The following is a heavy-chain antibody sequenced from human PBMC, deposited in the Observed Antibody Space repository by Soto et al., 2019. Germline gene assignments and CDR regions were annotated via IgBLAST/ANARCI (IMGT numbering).Heavy chain of an antibody. CDR1: GYTFTGYY. D-gene: IGHD3-16*02. Sequence: ASVKVSCKASGYTFTGYYMHWVRQAPGQGLEWMGWINPNSGGTNYAQKFQGWVTMTRETSISTAYMELSRLRSDDTAVYYCARESHLGELSFDYWGQGTLVTVSS. CDR2: INPNSGGT. V-gene: IGHV1-2*04. J-gene: IGHJ4*02. CDR3: ARESHLGELSFDY.